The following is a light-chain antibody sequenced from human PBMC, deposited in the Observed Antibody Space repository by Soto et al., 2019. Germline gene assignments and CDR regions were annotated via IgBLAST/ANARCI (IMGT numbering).Light chain of an antibody. CDR2: SAS. J-gene: IGKJ1*01. CDR3: LQDFTCPRT. CDR1: QGIRNE. V-gene: IGKV1-6*01. Sequence: AIQMTQSPSSVSASVGDRATITCRASQGIRNELGWYLQKPGKAPKLLIYSASSLQSGVPSRFIRSGSDTDFILTISGLHPEDFATYFCLQDFTCPRTFGQGTKV.